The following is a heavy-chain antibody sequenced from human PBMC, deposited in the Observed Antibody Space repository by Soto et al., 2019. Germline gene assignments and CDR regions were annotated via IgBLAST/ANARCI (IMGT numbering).Heavy chain of an antibody. Sequence: EVQLVESGGGLVQPGGSLRLSCEASGFTFSSYWMHWVRQAPGKGLVWISRIKFDASTVNYAASVKGRFTISRDSAKNTVHLQMNSLSAEDMALYYGARGASARFYFDYWCQGTFVTVSS. D-gene: IGHD3-9*01. V-gene: IGHV3-74*01. CDR3: ARGASARFYFDY. CDR2: IKFDASTV. J-gene: IGHJ4*02. CDR1: GFTFSSYW.